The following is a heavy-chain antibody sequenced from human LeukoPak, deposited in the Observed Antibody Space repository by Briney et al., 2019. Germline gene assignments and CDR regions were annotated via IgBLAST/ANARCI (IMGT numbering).Heavy chain of an antibody. D-gene: IGHD2-2*01. CDR3: ARGRDCSSTSCYDIVVVTAIAEYFQH. CDR2: INHSGST. Sequence: SETLSLTCAVYGGSFSGYYWSWIRQPPGKGPEWIGEINHSGSTNYNPSLKSRVTISVDTSKNQFSLKLSSVTAADTAVYYCARGRDCSSTSCYDIVVVTAIAEYFQHWGQGTLVTVST. CDR1: GGSFSGYY. V-gene: IGHV4-34*01. J-gene: IGHJ1*01.